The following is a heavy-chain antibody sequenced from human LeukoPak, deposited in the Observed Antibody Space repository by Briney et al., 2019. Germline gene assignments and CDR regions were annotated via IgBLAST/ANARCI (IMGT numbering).Heavy chain of an antibody. CDR2: VTPIFGTA. Sequence: SVKVSCKASGGTFSRFTISWVRQAPGQGFEWMGGVTPIFGTADFAQRFQGRVSITAGESTSTAFMELSSLRSEDTAVYYCAREWGLESSGFYYAYWGQGTLVTVSS. D-gene: IGHD3-22*01. CDR1: GGTFSRFT. V-gene: IGHV1-69*13. CDR3: AREWGLESSGFYYAY. J-gene: IGHJ4*02.